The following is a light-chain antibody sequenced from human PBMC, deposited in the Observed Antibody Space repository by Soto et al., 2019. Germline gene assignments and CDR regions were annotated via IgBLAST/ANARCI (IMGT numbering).Light chain of an antibody. V-gene: IGLV8-61*01. CDR1: SGSVSTSYY. J-gene: IGLJ3*02. CDR3: VLYMGSGIS. Sequence: QAVVTQEPSFSVSPGGTVTLTCGLSSGSVSTSYYPSWYQQTPGQAPRTLIYSTNTRSSGVPDRFSGSILGNKAALTITGAQADDESDYYCVLYMGSGISFGGGTQLTVL. CDR2: STN.